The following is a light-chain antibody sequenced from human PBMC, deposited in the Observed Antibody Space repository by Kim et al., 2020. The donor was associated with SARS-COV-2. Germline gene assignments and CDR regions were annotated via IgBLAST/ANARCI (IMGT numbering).Light chain of an antibody. CDR3: EHRRSWPLT. CDR1: QSVDYY. J-gene: IGKJ4*01. V-gene: IGKV3-11*01. CDR2: DSS. Sequence: EIVLTQSPATLSLSPGERATLSCRASQSVDYYLAWYQQKPCQAPRLLIYDSSNRAPGIPARFSRSGSGTDFTLTISSLEPEDFAVYYCEHRRSWPLTFGGGTKLEI.